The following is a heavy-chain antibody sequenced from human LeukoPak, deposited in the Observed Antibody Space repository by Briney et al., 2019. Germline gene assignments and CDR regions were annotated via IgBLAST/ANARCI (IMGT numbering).Heavy chain of an antibody. Sequence: GGSLRLSCAASGFTFSSHGMNWVRQAPGKGLEWVSGISGSGGNTYYADSVKGRFTISRDNAKNSLFLQVNSLGAEDTAMYYCATETGWLFDYWGQGTLVTVSS. V-gene: IGHV3-21*06. CDR1: GFTFSSHG. D-gene: IGHD5-12*01. J-gene: IGHJ4*02. CDR2: ISGSGGNT. CDR3: ATETGWLFDY.